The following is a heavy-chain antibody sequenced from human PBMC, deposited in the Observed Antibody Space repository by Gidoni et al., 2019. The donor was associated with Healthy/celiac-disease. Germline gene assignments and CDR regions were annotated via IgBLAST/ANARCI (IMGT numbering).Heavy chain of an antibody. CDR2: ISGSGGST. CDR1: GFTFSSYA. CDR3: AKDKPYYDILTGYTYYFDY. Sequence: EVQLLESGGGLVQPGGSLRLSCAASGFTFSSYAMSWVRQAPGKGMGWVSAISGSGGSTYYADSVKGRFTISRDNSKNTLYLQMNSLRAEDTAVYYCAKDKPYYDILTGYTYYFDYWGQGTLVTVSS. D-gene: IGHD3-9*01. J-gene: IGHJ4*02. V-gene: IGHV3-23*01.